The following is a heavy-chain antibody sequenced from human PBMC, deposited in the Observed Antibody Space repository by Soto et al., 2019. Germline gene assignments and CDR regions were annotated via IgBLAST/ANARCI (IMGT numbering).Heavy chain of an antibody. V-gene: IGHV1-18*01. CDR2: ISAYNGNT. J-gene: IGHJ1*01. Sequence: GASVKVSCKASGYTFTNFGISWVRQAPGQGLEWMGWISAYNGNTNYADSVKGRFTISRDNSKNTLYLQINSLRAEDTAVYYCARDFSIEGKFIRYFQHWGQGTLVTVSS. CDR1: GYTFTNFG. CDR3: ARDFSIEGKFIRYFQH. D-gene: IGHD3-3*02.